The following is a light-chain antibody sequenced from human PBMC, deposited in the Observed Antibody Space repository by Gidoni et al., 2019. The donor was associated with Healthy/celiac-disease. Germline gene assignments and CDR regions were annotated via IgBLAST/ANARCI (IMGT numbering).Light chain of an antibody. CDR3: QQYGSSPPVT. J-gene: IGKJ1*01. CDR2: GAS. CDR1: QSVSSSY. V-gene: IGKV3-20*01. Sequence: EIVLTQSPGTLSLSPGERATLYCMASQSVSSSYLAWYQQKPGQAPRHLIYGASSRATGIPDRFSGSGSWTDVTLTISSLEPEDFAVYYCQQYGSSPPVTFGQXTKVEIK.